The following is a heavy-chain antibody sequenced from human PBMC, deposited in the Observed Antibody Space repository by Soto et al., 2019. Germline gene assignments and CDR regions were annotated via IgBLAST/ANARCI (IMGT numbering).Heavy chain of an antibody. Sequence: PSETLSLTCAVYGGSFSGYYWSWIRQPPGKGLEWIGEINHSGSTNYNPSLKSRVTISVDTSKNQFSLKLSSVTAADTAVYYCARVLLWFGDEPYGMDVWGQGTTVPVSS. J-gene: IGHJ6*02. CDR2: INHSGST. D-gene: IGHD3-10*01. CDR1: GGSFSGYY. CDR3: ARVLLWFGDEPYGMDV. V-gene: IGHV4-34*01.